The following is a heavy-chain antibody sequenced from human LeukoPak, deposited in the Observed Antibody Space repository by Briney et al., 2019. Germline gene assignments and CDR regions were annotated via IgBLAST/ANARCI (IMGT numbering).Heavy chain of an antibody. CDR1: GYTFTGYY. Sequence: ASVKVSCKASGYTFTGYYMHWVRQAPGQGLEWMGWINPNSGGTNYAQKFQGRVTVTRDTSISTAYMELSRLRSDDTAVYYCARFDTAMVTGFDYWGQGTLVTVSS. CDR2: INPNSGGT. J-gene: IGHJ4*02. CDR3: ARFDTAMVTGFDY. D-gene: IGHD5-18*01. V-gene: IGHV1-2*02.